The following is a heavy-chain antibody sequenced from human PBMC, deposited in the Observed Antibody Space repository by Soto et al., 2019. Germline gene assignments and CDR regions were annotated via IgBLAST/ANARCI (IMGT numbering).Heavy chain of an antibody. CDR1: GFSLRTDGVG. D-gene: IGHD3-10*01. CDR2: IYWDDDK. CDR3: AHRGLRFLGPDY. Sequence: QITLKESGPTLVIPTQTLTLTCTFSGFSLRTDGVGVGWLRQPPGKALEWLALIYWDDDKRYSPSLRNRLTITKDHSKNPVVPTMPNMIPVATATSYCAHRGLRFLGPDYWGQGILVTVSS. J-gene: IGHJ4*02. V-gene: IGHV2-5*02.